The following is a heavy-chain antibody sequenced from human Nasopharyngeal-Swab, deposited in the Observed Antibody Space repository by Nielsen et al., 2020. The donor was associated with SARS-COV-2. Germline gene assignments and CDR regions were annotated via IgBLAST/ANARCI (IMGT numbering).Heavy chain of an antibody. CDR1: GFTVSSNY. CDR3: ARDMENVYDY. J-gene: IGHJ4*02. V-gene: IGHV3-53*01. CDR2: IYSGGST. Sequence: GGSLRLSCAASGFTVSSNYMSWVRQAPGKGLEWVSVIYSGGSTYYADSVKGRFTISRDNSKNTLYLQMNSLRAENTAVYYCARDMENVYDYWGQGTLVTVSS. D-gene: IGHD1-14*01.